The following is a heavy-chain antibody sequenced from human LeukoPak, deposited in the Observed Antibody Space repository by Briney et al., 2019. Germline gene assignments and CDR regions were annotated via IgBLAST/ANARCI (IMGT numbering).Heavy chain of an antibody. V-gene: IGHV3-74*01. CDR3: AGAGWYRFDY. J-gene: IGHJ4*02. CDR2: MNSDGTTT. D-gene: IGHD6-19*01. CDR1: GFTFSDHW. Sequence: GGSLRLSCAASGFTFSDHWMHWVRQVPGKGLLWVARMNSDGTTTNYADSVKGRFTISRDNAENTLFLQMNSLGADDTAVYYLAGAGWYRFDYWGQGPRVPVPS.